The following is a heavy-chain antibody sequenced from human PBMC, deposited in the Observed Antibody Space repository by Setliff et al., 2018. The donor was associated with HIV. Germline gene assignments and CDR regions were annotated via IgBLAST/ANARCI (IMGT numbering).Heavy chain of an antibody. CDR1: GGSISSTSYY. CDR2: ISSSGNT. V-gene: IGHV4-39*01. Sequence: PSETLSLTCTVSGGSISSTSYYWGWIRQPPGTGLEWIGSISSSGNTYYNPSLQSRVTTSVETPKNQFSLKLNSVTAADTAVYYCAKTIGRYFDISDNWGQGTLVTVSS. D-gene: IGHD3-9*01. CDR3: AKTIGRYFDISDN. J-gene: IGHJ4*02.